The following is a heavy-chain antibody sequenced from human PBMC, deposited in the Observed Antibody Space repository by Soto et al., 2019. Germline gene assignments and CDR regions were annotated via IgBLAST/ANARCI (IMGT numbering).Heavy chain of an antibody. CDR3: ARGMYYYDTSGYFRFDY. V-gene: IGHV3-11*01. D-gene: IGHD3-22*01. J-gene: IGHJ4*02. Sequence: QVQLVESGGALVTPGGSLRLSCAASGFTFSDYYMSWIRQAPGKGLEWLSYISSGSTTIYYADSVKGRFTVSRDNAKNSLYVQMNSLRAEDTAVYYCARGMYYYDTSGYFRFDYWGQGTLVTVSS. CDR2: ISSGSTTI. CDR1: GFTFSDYY.